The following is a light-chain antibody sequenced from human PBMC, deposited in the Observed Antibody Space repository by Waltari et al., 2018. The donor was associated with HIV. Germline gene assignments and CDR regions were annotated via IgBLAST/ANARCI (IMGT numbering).Light chain of an antibody. CDR2: EVS. Sequence: DVVMTQTPFSLSVIPGQPASISCKSSQSLLHSDGKTYLYWYLQKSGQPPQLLIYEVSNRFSGVPARFIGSGSGADFTLKISRVELEDVGVYYCMQTIQPPYTFGQGTNLEIK. CDR3: MQTIQPPYT. V-gene: IGKV2D-29*01. CDR1: QSLLHSDGKTY. J-gene: IGKJ2*01.